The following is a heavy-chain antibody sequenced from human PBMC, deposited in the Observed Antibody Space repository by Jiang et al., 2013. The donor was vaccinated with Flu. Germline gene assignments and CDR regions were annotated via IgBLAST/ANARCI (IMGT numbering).Heavy chain of an antibody. CDR3: TRRLYGSSLREY. V-gene: IGHV4-61*01. Sequence: GPGLVKPSETLSLTCTVSGGSVSSGNYYWSWIRQPPGKGLEWIGYIDKSGTTNYNSSLKSRVTISIDTSKNQFSLKVRSVTAADTAVYYCTRRLYGSSLREYWGQGTLVTVSS. CDR1: GGSVSSGNYY. D-gene: IGHD2-8*01. CDR2: IDKSGTT. J-gene: IGHJ4*02.